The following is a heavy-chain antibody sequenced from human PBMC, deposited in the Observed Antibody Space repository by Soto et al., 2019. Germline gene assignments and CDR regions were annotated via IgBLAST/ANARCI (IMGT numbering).Heavy chain of an antibody. V-gene: IGHV1-69*02. Sequence: QVQLVQSGAEVKKPGSSVKVSCKASGGTFSSFSISWVRQAPGHGLEWMGRIIPMLGITNYAQEFQGRVALAADKSALTAYAERRNLRSHGTAMYSSAQGPTSGGFDVWGQARGISVSA. CDR3: AQGPTSGGFDV. CDR2: IIPMLGIT. CDR1: GGTFSSFS. D-gene: IGHD2-15*01. J-gene: IGHJ3*01.